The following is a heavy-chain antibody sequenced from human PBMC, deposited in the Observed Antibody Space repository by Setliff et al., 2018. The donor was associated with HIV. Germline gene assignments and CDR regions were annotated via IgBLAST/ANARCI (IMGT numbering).Heavy chain of an antibody. V-gene: IGHV3-49*03. J-gene: IGHJ4*02. CDR1: GFTFGDSV. D-gene: IGHD3-22*01. CDR3: TRRYYDNSGSFRY. CDR2: IRGKAYGGTT. Sequence: GGSLRLSCTASGFTFGDSVMSWFRQAPGKGLEWVGFIRGKAYGGTTQYAASVKDRFTISRDDSKSIAYLQMNSLKTDDTAVYYCTRRYYDNSGSFRYWGQGTLVTVSS.